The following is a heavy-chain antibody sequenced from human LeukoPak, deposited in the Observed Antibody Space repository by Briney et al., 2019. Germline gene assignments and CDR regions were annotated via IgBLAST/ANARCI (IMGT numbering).Heavy chain of an antibody. CDR2: IKSKTDGGTT. CDR3: TTAFNWLYYYMDV. D-gene: IGHD1-1*01. Sequence: GGSLRLSCAASGFTFSNAWMSWVRQAPGKGLEWVGRIKSKTDGGTTDYAAPVKGRFTISRDDSKNTLYLQMNSLKTEDTAVYYCTTAFNWLYYYMDVWGKGTTVTISS. V-gene: IGHV3-15*01. J-gene: IGHJ6*03. CDR1: GFTFSNAW.